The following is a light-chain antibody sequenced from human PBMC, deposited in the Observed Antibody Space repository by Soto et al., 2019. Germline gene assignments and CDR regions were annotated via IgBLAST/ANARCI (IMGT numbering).Light chain of an antibody. CDR1: SSNIGAGYD. J-gene: IGLJ3*02. Sequence: QSVLTQPPSVSGAPGQRVTISCTGSSSNIGAGYDVHWYQQLPGPAPKLLIYGNSNRPSGVPDRLSGSQSGTAASLAITGLHAEDEADYYCQSYDSSLSGWVFGGGTKLTVL. CDR2: GNS. CDR3: QSYDSSLSGWV. V-gene: IGLV1-40*01.